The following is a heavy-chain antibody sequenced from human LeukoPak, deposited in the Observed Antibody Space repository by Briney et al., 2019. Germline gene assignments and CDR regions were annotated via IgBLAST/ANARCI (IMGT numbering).Heavy chain of an antibody. CDR1: GDSVSSNSAA. Sequence: PSQTLSLTCAISGDSVSSNSAAWNWIRQSPSRGLEWLGRTYYRSKWYNDYAVSVKSRITTNPDTSKNQFSLQLNSVTPEDTAVYYCAREGPYYDSSGYYHDAFDIWGQGTMVTVSS. D-gene: IGHD3-22*01. CDR3: AREGPYYDSSGYYHDAFDI. V-gene: IGHV6-1*01. J-gene: IGHJ3*02. CDR2: TYYRSKWYN.